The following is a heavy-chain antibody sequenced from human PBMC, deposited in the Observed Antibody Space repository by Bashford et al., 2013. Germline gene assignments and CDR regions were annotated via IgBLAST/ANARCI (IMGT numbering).Heavy chain of an antibody. CDR2: LIRDDDK. V-gene: IGHV2-70*11. CDR1: GSHSHYWNV. Sequence: SGPTLVKPTQTLALTCTFSGSHSHYWNVCELDPSAPTGRPWSGLDALIRDDDKYYTTSLTTRLTISKDTSKNQVVLTMTNMDPVDTATYYCARIRLTTRAFDIWGQGTMVTVSS. CDR3: ARIRLTTRAFDI. J-gene: IGHJ3*02. D-gene: IGHD4-11*01.